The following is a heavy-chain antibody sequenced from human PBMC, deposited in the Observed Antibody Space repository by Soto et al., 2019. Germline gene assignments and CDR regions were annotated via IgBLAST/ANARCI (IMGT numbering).Heavy chain of an antibody. D-gene: IGHD6-13*01. CDR3: ARVSGSSDFDP. V-gene: IGHV4-31*03. CDR1: GGAITSGGFY. CDR2: IYYSGSP. J-gene: IGHJ5*02. Sequence: SETLSLTCTVSGGAITSGGFYWSWIRQFPGKGLEWIGNIYYSGSPYYNPSLESRVVMSVDTSKRQFSLDLRSVTAADTGVYFCARVSGSSDFDPWGQGTLVTVSS.